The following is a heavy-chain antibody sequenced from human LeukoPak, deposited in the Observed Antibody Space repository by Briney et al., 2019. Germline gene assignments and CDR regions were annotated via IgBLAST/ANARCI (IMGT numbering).Heavy chain of an antibody. V-gene: IGHV1-69*13. D-gene: IGHD3-10*01. J-gene: IGHJ4*02. CDR1: GGTFSSYA. CDR2: IIPIFGTA. Sequence: SVKVSCKASGGTFSSYAISWVRQAPGQGLEWMGGIIPIFGTANYAQKFQGRVTITADESTSTAYMELSSLRSEDTAVYYCAGGYYGSGSYYNVDYWGQGTLVTVSS. CDR3: AGGYYGSGSYYNVDY.